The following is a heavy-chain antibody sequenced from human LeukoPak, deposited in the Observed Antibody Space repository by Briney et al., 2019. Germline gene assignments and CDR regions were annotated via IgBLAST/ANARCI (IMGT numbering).Heavy chain of an antibody. CDR1: GGTFSSYA. J-gene: IGHJ4*02. CDR2: IIPILGIA. V-gene: IGHV1-69*04. D-gene: IGHD3-22*01. Sequence: SVKVSCKASGGTFSSYAISWVRQAPGQGLEWMGRIIPILGIANYAQKFQGRVTITADKSTSTAYMELSSLRSEDTAVYYCAPTPGNYDSSGYYDYWGQGTLVTVSS. CDR3: APTPGNYDSSGYYDY.